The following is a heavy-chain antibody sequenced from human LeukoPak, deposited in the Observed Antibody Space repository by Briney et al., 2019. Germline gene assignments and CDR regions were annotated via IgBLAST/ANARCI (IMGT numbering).Heavy chain of an antibody. V-gene: IGHV3-23*01. CDR2: ISGSGGST. CDR3: AKHPVSSREKNYYMDV. D-gene: IGHD6-13*01. J-gene: IGHJ6*03. CDR1: GFTFSSYA. Sequence: GGSLRLSCAASGFTFSSYAMSWVRQAPGKGLEWLSAISGSGGSTYYADSVKGRFTISRDNSKNTLYLQMNSLRAEDTAVYYCAKHPVSSREKNYYMDVWGKGTTVTVSS.